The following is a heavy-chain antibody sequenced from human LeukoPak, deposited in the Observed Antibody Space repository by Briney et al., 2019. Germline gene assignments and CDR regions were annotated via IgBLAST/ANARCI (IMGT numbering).Heavy chain of an antibody. CDR2: IWYDGSNK. D-gene: IGHD3-22*01. CDR3: ARDVQGYYYGSPGLGY. CDR1: GFTFSSYG. Sequence: HPGRSLRLSCAASGFTFSSYGMHWVRQAPGKGLEWVAVIWYDGSNKYYADSVKGRFTISRDNSKNTLYLQMNSLRAEDTAVYCCARDVQGYYYGSPGLGYWGQGTLVTVSS. J-gene: IGHJ4*02. V-gene: IGHV3-33*01.